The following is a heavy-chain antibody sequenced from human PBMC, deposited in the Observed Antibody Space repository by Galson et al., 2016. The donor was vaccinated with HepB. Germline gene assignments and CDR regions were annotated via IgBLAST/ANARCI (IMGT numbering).Heavy chain of an antibody. Sequence: LRLSCAAAGCTFDDYTTDWGRQAPLHAGEGLAGITWNNWTIGNHHSLKRRCTISRDNARKYLFLQMNSPGPEDTALYYCAEGGGRYYYTSGRQLDSWGQGTLVTVSP. CDR1: GCTFDDYT. D-gene: IGHD3-10*01. CDR2: ITWNNWTI. CDR3: AEGGGRYYYTSGRQLDS. J-gene: IGHJ5*01. V-gene: IGHV3-9*01.